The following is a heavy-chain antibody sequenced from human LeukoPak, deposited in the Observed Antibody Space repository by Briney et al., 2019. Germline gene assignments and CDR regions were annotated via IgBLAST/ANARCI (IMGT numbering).Heavy chain of an antibody. J-gene: IGHJ4*02. CDR3: ARMLYGDSVNYFDS. CDR1: GFSLSTSGMC. CDR2: IDWDDDK. Sequence: SGPALVKPTQTLTLTCAFSGFSLSTSGMCVSWIRQPPGKALEWLALIDWDDDKYYSTSLKTRLTISKDTSKNQVVLRMTNMDPVDTATYYCARMLYGDSVNYFDSWGQGTLVTVSS. D-gene: IGHD4-17*01. V-gene: IGHV2-70*01.